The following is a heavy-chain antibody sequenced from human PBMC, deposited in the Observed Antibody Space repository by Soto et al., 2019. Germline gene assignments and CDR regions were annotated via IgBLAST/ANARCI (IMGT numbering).Heavy chain of an antibody. CDR1: GFTFSDYY. D-gene: IGHD5-12*01. Sequence: GGSLRLSCAASGFTFSDYYMSWIRQAPGKGLEWVSYISSSGSTIYYADSVKGRFTISRDNAKNSLYLQMNSLRAEDTAVYYCARDPSGYDSPHYYYYMDVWGKGTTVTVSS. J-gene: IGHJ6*03. CDR2: ISSSGSTI. V-gene: IGHV3-11*01. CDR3: ARDPSGYDSPHYYYYMDV.